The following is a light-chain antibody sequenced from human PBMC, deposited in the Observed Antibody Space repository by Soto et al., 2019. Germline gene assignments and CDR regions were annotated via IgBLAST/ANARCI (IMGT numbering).Light chain of an antibody. Sequence: SYELTQPPSVSVSPGQTARITCSGDALPTKNAYWYQQKSGQAPVLVIYEDSKRPSGIPGRISGSVSGTVATLTITGAQVDDEADYYCCSTDSIGFVTFGGGTKVTVL. CDR3: CSTDSIGFVT. J-gene: IGLJ3*02. CDR2: EDS. V-gene: IGLV3-10*01. CDR1: ALPTKN.